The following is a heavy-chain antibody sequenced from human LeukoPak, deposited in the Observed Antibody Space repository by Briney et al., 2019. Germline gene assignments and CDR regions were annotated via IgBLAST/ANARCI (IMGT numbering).Heavy chain of an antibody. D-gene: IGHD4-23*01. CDR3: ARDDSFRGGAFDI. J-gene: IGHJ3*02. Sequence: SETRSLTCTVAGGSLSRSSYYWGWIRQPPGKGLEWIGSIYYSGSTYYNPSLKSRVTISVDTSKNQFSLKLSSVTAADTAVYYCARDDSFRGGAFDIWGQGTMVTVSS. V-gene: IGHV4-39*07. CDR1: GGSLSRSSYY. CDR2: IYYSGST.